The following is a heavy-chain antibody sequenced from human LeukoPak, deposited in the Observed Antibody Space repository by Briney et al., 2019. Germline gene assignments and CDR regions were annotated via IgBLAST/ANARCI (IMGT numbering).Heavy chain of an antibody. V-gene: IGHV3-23*01. J-gene: IGHJ6*02. CDR1: GFTFSSYA. D-gene: IGHD2/OR15-2a*01. Sequence: GGSLRLSCAASGFTFSSYAMSWVRQAPGKGLEWVSGISGSGGSTNYADSVKGRFTIARDNSKSTLFLQMNSLRAEDTAVYYCARDSTPDGMDVWGQGTTVTVSS. CDR3: ARDSTPDGMDV. CDR2: ISGSGGST.